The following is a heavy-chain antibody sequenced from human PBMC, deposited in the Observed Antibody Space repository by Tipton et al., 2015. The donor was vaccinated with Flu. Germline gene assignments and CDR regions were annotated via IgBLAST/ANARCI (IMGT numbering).Heavy chain of an antibody. D-gene: IGHD1-26*01. CDR3: ARVRGRGGWFDP. CDR1: GGSISSYY. Sequence: TLSLTCTVSGGSISSYYWSWIRQPAGKGLEWIGRIYTSGSTNYNPSPKSRVTISVDTSKNQFSLKLSSVTAADTAVYYCARVRGRGGWFDPWGQGTLVTASS. CDR2: IYTSGST. J-gene: IGHJ5*02. V-gene: IGHV4-4*07.